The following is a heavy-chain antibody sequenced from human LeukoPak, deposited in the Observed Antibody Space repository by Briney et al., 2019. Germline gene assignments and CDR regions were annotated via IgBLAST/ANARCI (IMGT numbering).Heavy chain of an antibody. V-gene: IGHV4-4*07. CDR2: IYTSGST. Sequence: SETLSLTCTVSGGSISSYYWSWIRQPAGKGLEWIGRIYTSGSTNYNPSLKSRVTMSVDTSKNQFSLKLSSVTAADTAVYYCARHEGSSGWYYFDYWGQGTLVTVSS. D-gene: IGHD6-19*01. J-gene: IGHJ4*02. CDR3: ARHEGSSGWYYFDY. CDR1: GGSISSYY.